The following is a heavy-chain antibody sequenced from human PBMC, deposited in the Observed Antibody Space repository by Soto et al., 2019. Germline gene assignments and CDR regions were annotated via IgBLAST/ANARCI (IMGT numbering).Heavy chain of an antibody. D-gene: IGHD3-3*01. CDR2: IKSKTDGGTT. CDR1: GFIFSNAW. Sequence: GGSLRLSCAASGFIFSNAWMNWVRQAPGKGLEWVGRIKSKTDGGTTDYAAPVKGRFTISRDDSKTTLYMQMHSLKSEDTAVYYCTTDRFSVSPDWGLGTLVTVSS. V-gene: IGHV3-15*01. CDR3: TTDRFSVSPD. J-gene: IGHJ4*02.